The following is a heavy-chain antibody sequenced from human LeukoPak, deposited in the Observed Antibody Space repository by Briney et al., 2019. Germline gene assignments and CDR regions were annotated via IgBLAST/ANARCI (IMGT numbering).Heavy chain of an antibody. D-gene: IGHD3-22*01. CDR3: ARDRRWHSSGYHFDY. Sequence: VASVRVSCKASGYTFTGYYMHWVRQAPGQGLEWMGWINPNSGGTNYAQKFQGRVTMTRDTSISTAYMELSRLRSDDTAVYYCARDRRWHSSGYHFDYWGQGTLVTVSS. CDR1: GYTFTGYY. CDR2: INPNSGGT. J-gene: IGHJ4*02. V-gene: IGHV1-2*02.